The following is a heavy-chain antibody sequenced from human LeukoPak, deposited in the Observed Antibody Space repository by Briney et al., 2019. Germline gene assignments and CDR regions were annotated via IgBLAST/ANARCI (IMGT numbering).Heavy chain of an antibody. Sequence: PSETLSLTCTVSGGSLSSYYWSWIRQPPGKGLEWIAYIYYTGSTNYNPSLKSRVTISVDTSENQFSLRLSSVTAAYTAVYYCAKLTGTYFDYWGQGTLVTVSS. D-gene: IGHD7-27*01. CDR2: IYYTGST. CDR1: GGSLSSYY. J-gene: IGHJ4*02. CDR3: AKLTGTYFDY. V-gene: IGHV4-59*01.